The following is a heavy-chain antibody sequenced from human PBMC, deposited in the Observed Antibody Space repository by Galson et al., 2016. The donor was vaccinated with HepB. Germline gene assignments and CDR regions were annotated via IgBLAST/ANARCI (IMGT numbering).Heavy chain of an antibody. CDR1: GFTVNSYG. D-gene: IGHD3-3*01. V-gene: IGHV3-30*03. Sequence: SLRLSCAASGFTVNSYGVHWVRQTPGKRLEWMAVMSYDGSTKKYADPVKARFTTSRDNSKNTVYLQMNRLRPEDTAVYYCAREVHSDDFWSGYTLSYYGMDVWGQGTAVTVPS. J-gene: IGHJ6*02. CDR3: AREVHSDDFWSGYTLSYYGMDV. CDR2: MSYDGSTK.